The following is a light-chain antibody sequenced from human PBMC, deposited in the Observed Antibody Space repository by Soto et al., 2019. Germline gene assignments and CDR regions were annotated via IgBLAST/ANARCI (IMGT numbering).Light chain of an antibody. CDR1: GSNVGTSY. CDR3: AAWDDSLSGRV. V-gene: IGLV1-47*01. J-gene: IGLJ3*02. Sequence: QSALTQPPSASGTPGQRVTISCSGSGSNVGTSYVYWYQQLPGTASKLLIYANNQRPSGVPDRFSGAKSGTSASLAISGLRSEDEADYYCAAWDDSLSGRVFGGGTKVTVL. CDR2: ANN.